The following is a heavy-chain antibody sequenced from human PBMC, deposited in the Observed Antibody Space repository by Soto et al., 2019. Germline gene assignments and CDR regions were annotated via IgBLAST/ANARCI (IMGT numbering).Heavy chain of an antibody. CDR1: GFTFSSYS. J-gene: IGHJ3*02. CDR3: AHIRGLPAGGYADDAFDI. V-gene: IGHV3-21*01. CDR2: ISSSSSYI. Sequence: GGSLRLSCAASGFTFSSYSMNWVRQAPGKGLEWVSSISSSSSYIYYADSVKGRFIISRDNAKNSLYLQMNSLRAEDTAVYYCAHIRGLPAGGYADDAFDIWGQGTMVTVSS. D-gene: IGHD4-17*01.